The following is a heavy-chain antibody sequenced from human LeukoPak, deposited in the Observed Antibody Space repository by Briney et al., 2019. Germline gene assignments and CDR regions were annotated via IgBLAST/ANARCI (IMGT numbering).Heavy chain of an antibody. CDR3: ARALVRSGDY. J-gene: IGHJ4*02. V-gene: IGHV1-2*02. D-gene: IGHD2-8*02. CDR2: INPNSGGT. CDR1: GYTFTDYY. Sequence: ASVKVSCKASGYTFTDYYMHWVRQAPGQGLEWMGWINPNSGGTNYAQRFQGRVTMARDTSISTAYMELSSLRSDDTAVYYCARALVRSGDYWGQGTLVTVSS.